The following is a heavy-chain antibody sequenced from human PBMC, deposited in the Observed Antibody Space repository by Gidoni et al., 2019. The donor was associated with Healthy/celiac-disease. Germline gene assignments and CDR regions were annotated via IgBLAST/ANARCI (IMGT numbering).Heavy chain of an antibody. CDR1: GFTFSSYA. CDR2: ISYDGSNK. J-gene: IGHJ4*02. V-gene: IGHV3-30-3*01. Sequence: QVQLVESGGGVVQPGRSLRLSCAASGFTFSSYAMHWVRQAPGKGLGWVAVISYDGSNKYYADSVKGRFTISRDNSKNTLYLQMNSLRAEDSAVYYCARGAYSSSWYFHWGQGTLVTVSS. D-gene: IGHD6-13*01. CDR3: ARGAYSSSWYFH.